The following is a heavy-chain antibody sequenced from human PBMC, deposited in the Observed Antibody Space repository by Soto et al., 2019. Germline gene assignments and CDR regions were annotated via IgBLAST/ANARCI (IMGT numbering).Heavy chain of an antibody. CDR1: GGSISNSRYY. J-gene: IGHJ5*02. Sequence: SETLSLTCTVSGGSISNSRYYWAWIRQPPGKGLEWIGSIYHTGNTYYNPSLRSRVTISVDTSKNQFSLKLTPVTAADTAVYYCARDDYDSSDYTTNWFDPWGQGTLVTVSS. CDR2: IYHTGNT. V-gene: IGHV4-39*01. CDR3: ARDDYDSSDYTTNWFDP. D-gene: IGHD3-22*01.